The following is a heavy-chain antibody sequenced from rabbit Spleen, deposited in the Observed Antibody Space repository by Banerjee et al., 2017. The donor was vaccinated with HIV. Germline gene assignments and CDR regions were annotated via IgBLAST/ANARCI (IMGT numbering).Heavy chain of an antibody. CDR2: IYSSSDSS. CDR3: ARCSGNTNWSFDL. CDR1: GFSFSSSYY. Sequence: QEQLEESGGDLVKPEGSLTLTCTASGFSFSSSYYMCWVRQAPGKGLEWIACIYSSSDSSWYASWAKGRFSISKTSSTTVTLQMTSLTGADTATYFCARCSGNTNWSFDLWGQGTLVTVS. D-gene: IGHD1-1*01. V-gene: IGHV1S45*01. J-gene: IGHJ4*01.